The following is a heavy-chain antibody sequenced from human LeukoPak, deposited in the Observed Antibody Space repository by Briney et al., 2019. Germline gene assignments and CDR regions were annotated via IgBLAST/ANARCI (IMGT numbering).Heavy chain of an antibody. CDR1: GFTFSRYS. CDR2: ISSSSSYI. D-gene: IGHD3-3*01. V-gene: IGHV3-21*01. Sequence: KPGGSLRLSCAASGFTFSRYSMNWVRQAPGKGLEWVSSISSSSSYIYYADSVKGRFTISRDNAKNSLYLQMNSPRAEDTAVYYCASERSGHRPWAGGGGDAFDIWGQGTMVTVSS. J-gene: IGHJ3*02. CDR3: ASERSGHRPWAGGGGDAFDI.